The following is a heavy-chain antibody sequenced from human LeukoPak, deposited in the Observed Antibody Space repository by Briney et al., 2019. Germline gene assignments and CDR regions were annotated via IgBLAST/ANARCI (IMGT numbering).Heavy chain of an antibody. Sequence: GGSLRLSCAASGFSFSSYGMHWVRQAPGKGLEWVAVISYDGSNKYYADSVKGRFTISRDNSKNTLYLQMNSLRAEDTAVYYRAKGFWSGDAYYYYGMDVWGQGTTVTVSS. CDR2: ISYDGSNK. V-gene: IGHV3-30*18. CDR3: AKGFWSGDAYYYYGMDV. J-gene: IGHJ6*02. D-gene: IGHD3-3*01. CDR1: GFSFSSYG.